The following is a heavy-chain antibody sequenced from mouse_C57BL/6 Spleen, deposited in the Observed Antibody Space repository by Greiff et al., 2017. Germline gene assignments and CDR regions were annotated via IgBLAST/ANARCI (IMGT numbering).Heavy chain of an antibody. D-gene: IGHD4-1*02. CDR3: ARPNWGWYFDV. CDR1: GYTFTGYW. J-gene: IGHJ1*03. V-gene: IGHV1-9*01. Sequence: KLSCKATGYTFTGYWIEWVKQRPGHGLEWIGEILPGSVSTNYNEKFKGKATFTADTSSNTAYMQLSSLTTEDSAIYYCARPNWGWYFDVWGTGTTVTVAS. CDR2: ILPGSVST.